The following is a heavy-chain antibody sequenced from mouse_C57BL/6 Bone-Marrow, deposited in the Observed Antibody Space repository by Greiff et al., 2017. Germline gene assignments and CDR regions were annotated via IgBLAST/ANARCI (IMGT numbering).Heavy chain of an antibody. CDR1: GFTFSDYG. CDR2: ISNLAYSI. CDR3: ARQGGYDYDGFYAMDY. V-gene: IGHV5-15*01. D-gene: IGHD2-4*01. J-gene: IGHJ4*01. Sequence: EVQLQESGGGLVQPGGSLKLSCAASGFTFSDYGMAWVRQAPRKGPEWVAFISNLAYSIYYADTVTGRFTISRENAKNTLYLEMSSLRSEDTAMYYCARQGGYDYDGFYAMDYWGQGTSVTVSS.